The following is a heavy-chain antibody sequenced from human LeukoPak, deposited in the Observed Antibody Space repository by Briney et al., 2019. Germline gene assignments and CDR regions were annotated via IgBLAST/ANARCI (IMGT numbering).Heavy chain of an antibody. V-gene: IGHV1-2*02. J-gene: IGHJ4*02. Sequence: ASVKVSCKASGYTFTGYYMHWVRQAPGQGLEWMGWINPNSGGTYYAQKFQGRVTMTRDTSISTAYMELSRLRSDDTAVYYCARMGDIVVVTALDYWGQGTLVTVSS. CDR2: INPNSGGT. D-gene: IGHD2-21*02. CDR3: ARMGDIVVVTALDY. CDR1: GYTFTGYY.